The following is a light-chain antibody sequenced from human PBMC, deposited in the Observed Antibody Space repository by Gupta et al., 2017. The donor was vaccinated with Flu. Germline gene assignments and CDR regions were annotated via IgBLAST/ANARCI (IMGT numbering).Light chain of an antibody. CDR3: QHYGGSRAYT. J-gene: IGKJ2*01. V-gene: IGKV3-20*01. CDR2: GAS. Sequence: EIVLTQSPGSLSLSPGEGATLSCRASETVVASFLAWYQQQPGQAPRLLIYGASTRAPGIPDRFSGSGSGADFTLTISRLEPEDFAVYYCQHYGGSRAYTFGQGTKLE. CDR1: ETVVASF.